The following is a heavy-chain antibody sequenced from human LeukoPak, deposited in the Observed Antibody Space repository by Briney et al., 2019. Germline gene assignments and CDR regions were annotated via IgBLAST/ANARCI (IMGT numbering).Heavy chain of an antibody. CDR1: GFTFSNYA. Sequence: GGSLRLSCAASGFTFSNYAMSWVRQAPGKGLEWVSSIGASGTSTYYADSVKGRFTISRDDSKNTLYLQMNSLRAEDTAVYYCARERGVCGGDCYSDYWGQGTLVTVSS. CDR3: ARERGVCGGDCYSDY. V-gene: IGHV3-23*01. J-gene: IGHJ4*02. CDR2: IGASGTST. D-gene: IGHD2-21*02.